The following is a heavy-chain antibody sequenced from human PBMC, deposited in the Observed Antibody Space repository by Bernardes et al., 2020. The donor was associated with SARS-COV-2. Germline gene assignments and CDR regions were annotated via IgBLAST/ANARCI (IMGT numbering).Heavy chain of an antibody. Sequence: GGSLRLSCAASGFTFSSYWMSWVRQAPGKGLEWVANIKQDGSEKYYVDSVKGRFTISRDNAKNSLYLQMNSLRAEDTAVYYCARDSLSVAAVTYYYYGMDVWGQGTTVTVSS. CDR3: ARDSLSVAAVTYYYYGMDV. D-gene: IGHD6-13*01. V-gene: IGHV3-7*01. CDR1: GFTFSSYW. J-gene: IGHJ6*02. CDR2: IKQDGSEK.